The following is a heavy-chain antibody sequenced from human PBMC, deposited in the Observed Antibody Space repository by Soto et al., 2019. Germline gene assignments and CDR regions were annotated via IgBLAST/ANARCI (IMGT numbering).Heavy chain of an antibody. V-gene: IGHV1-18*01. D-gene: IGHD2-21*01. CDR1: GYTFTSYG. J-gene: IGHJ4*02. Sequence: QVQLVQSGPEVKEPGASVRVSCKASGYTFTSYGFSWVRQAPGQGLEWVGWVSANNGDTNSARNLQGRVTLTTDTSTSTAYMDLRSLTSDDTAVYYCARDFRDSCGGTRCIYFDYWGQGTLVTVSS. CDR2: VSANNGDT. CDR3: ARDFRDSCGGTRCIYFDY.